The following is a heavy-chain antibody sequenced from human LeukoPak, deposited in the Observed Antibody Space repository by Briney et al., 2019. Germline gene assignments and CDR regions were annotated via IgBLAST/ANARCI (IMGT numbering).Heavy chain of an antibody. CDR1: GFTFTHYW. CDR2: IHQDGSEQ. D-gene: IGHD3-22*01. CDR3: AKATAQLYYDSSGYRTYFDY. Sequence: PGGSLRLSCAASGFTFTHYWMCWVRQAPGKGLEWVANIHQDGSEQFYLDSVEGRFTISRDNAKSSLYLQMDNLRAEDTAVYYCAKATAQLYYDSSGYRTYFDYWGQGTLVTVSS. J-gene: IGHJ4*02. V-gene: IGHV3-7*01.